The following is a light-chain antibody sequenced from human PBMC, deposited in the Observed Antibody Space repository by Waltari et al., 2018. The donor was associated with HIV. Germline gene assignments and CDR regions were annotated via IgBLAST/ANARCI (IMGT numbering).Light chain of an antibody. V-gene: IGKV3-15*01. J-gene: IGKJ4*01. Sequence: ETVMTQSPATLSVSPGEGVTLSCRASQSLTTQLAWYHQKPGQPPRLLIYDISMRATGIPVRFSGSGSGTDFTLAITSLQSEDFAVYYCQQYGSWPLTFGGGTKVEIK. CDR2: DIS. CDR3: QQYGSWPLT. CDR1: QSLTTQ.